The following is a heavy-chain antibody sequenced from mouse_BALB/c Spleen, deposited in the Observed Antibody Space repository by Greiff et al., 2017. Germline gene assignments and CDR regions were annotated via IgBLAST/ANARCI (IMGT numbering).Heavy chain of an antibody. CDR2: ISSGSSTI. CDR1: GFTFSSFG. D-gene: IGHD2-3*01. J-gene: IGHJ3*01. V-gene: IGHV5-17*02. Sequence: EVKLVESGGGLVQPGGSRKLSCAASGFTFSSFGMHWVRQAPEQGLEWVAYISSGSSTIYYANTVKGRFTISRDNPKNTLFLQMTSLRSEDTAMYYCARPDGYYCFAYWGQGTLVTVSA. CDR3: ARPDGYYCFAY.